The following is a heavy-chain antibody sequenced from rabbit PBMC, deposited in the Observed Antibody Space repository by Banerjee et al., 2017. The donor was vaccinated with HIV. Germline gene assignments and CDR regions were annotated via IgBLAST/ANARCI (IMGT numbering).Heavy chain of an antibody. D-gene: IGHD3-3*01. CDR1: GIDFSTYYY. Sequence: QEQLEESGGDLVKPGASLTLTCTASGIDFSTYYYIFWVRQAPGKGLEWIACIGASSGITWYASWVNGRFTISRSTSLSTVDLQMTSLTAADTATYLCAGSLVDNANLWGQGTLVTVS. V-gene: IGHV1S43*01. J-gene: IGHJ4*01. CDR2: IGASSGIT. CDR3: AGSLVDNANL.